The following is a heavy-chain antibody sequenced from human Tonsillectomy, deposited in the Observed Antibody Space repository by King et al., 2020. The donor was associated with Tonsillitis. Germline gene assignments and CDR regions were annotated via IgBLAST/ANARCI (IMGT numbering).Heavy chain of an antibody. Sequence: EVQLVESGGGLVQPGGSLRLSCAASGFIFRSYAMSWVRQAPGKGLEWVSSISGSGGSTYYADSVRGRFTISRDNSKNTLYLQMSSLRAEDTAVYYCAKDGSGYYDHDVFDIWGQGTMVTVSS. CDR2: ISGSGGST. CDR1: GFIFRSYA. V-gene: IGHV3-23*04. J-gene: IGHJ3*02. CDR3: AKDGSGYYDHDVFDI. D-gene: IGHD3-22*01.